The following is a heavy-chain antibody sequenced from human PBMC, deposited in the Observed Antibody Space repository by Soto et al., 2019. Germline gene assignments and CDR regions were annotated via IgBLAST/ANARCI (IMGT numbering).Heavy chain of an antibody. J-gene: IGHJ4*02. CDR2: INTYNGQT. V-gene: IGHV1-18*04. Sequence: ASVKVSCKTSGHIFTTYSAACVRQAPGQGLEWMGWINTYNGQTHYAQKFQGRVSLTAEPSTNTVYMQLRSLTSDDTAAYYCARGTQTSDFWGRESMFAVSS. CDR1: GHIFTTYS. D-gene: IGHD2-2*01. CDR3: ARGTQTSDF.